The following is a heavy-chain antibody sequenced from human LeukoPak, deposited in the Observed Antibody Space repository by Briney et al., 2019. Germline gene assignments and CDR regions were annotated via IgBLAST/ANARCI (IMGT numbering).Heavy chain of an antibody. D-gene: IGHD3-16*02. CDR2: ISSSSSTI. J-gene: IGHJ3*02. Sequence: GGSLRLSCAASGFTFSSYSMNWVRQAPGKGLEWVSYISSSSSTIYYADSLKGRFTISRDNAKNSLYLQMNSLRAEDTAVYYCARVSLYVWGSYRNDAFDIWGQGTMVIVSS. V-gene: IGHV3-48*01. CDR1: GFTFSSYS. CDR3: ARVSLYVWGSYRNDAFDI.